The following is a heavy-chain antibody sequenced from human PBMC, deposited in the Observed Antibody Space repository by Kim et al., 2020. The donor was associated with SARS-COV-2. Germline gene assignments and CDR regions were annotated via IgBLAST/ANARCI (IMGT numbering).Heavy chain of an antibody. Sequence: SETLSLTCTVSGGSISSYYWSWIRQPPGKGLEWIGYIYYSGSTNYNPSLKSRVTISVDTSKNQFSLKLSSVTAADTAVYYCARQHSSTIFGVIIGSGYFVYWGQGTLVTVSS. V-gene: IGHV4-59*08. J-gene: IGHJ4*02. CDR3: ARQHSSTIFGVIIGSGYFVY. CDR1: GGSISSYY. CDR2: IYYSGST. D-gene: IGHD3-3*01.